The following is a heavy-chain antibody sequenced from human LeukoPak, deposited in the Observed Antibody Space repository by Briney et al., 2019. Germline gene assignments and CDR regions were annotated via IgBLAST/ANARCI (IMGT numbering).Heavy chain of an antibody. Sequence: ASVKVSCKASGYTFTSYGINWVRQATGQGLEWMGWMSPNSGNTGYAQKFQGRVTMTRSTSMSTAYMEPSSLRSEDTAVYYCARGPPNWGYDYWGQGTLVTVSS. CDR1: GYTFTSYG. CDR2: MSPNSGNT. J-gene: IGHJ4*02. CDR3: ARGPPNWGYDY. D-gene: IGHD7-27*01. V-gene: IGHV1-8*01.